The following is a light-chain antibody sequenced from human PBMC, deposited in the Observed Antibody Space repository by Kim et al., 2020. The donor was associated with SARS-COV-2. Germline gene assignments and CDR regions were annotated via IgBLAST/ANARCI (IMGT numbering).Light chain of an antibody. CDR3: QQYGSSPPFT. Sequence: EIVLTQSPGTLSLSPGERANLSCRASQIVSRAYLAWYQHKLGQAPRLLIYGASSRATGIPDRFSGSGSGTDFTLTISRLEPEDFAVYYCQQYGSSPPFTFGPGTKVDIK. CDR1: QIVSRAY. CDR2: GAS. V-gene: IGKV3-20*01. J-gene: IGKJ3*01.